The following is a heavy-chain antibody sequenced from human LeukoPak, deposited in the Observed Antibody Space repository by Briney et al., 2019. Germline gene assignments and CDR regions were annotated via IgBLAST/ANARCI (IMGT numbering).Heavy chain of an antibody. CDR1: GFTFSSYW. V-gene: IGHV3-7*01. J-gene: IGHJ4*02. Sequence: GGSLRLSCAASGFTFSSYWMSWVRQAPGKGLEWVANIKQDGSEKYYVDSVKGRFTISRDNAKNSLYLQMNSLRAEDTAVYYCARVRGGQWLVKYFDYWGQGTLVTVSS. CDR3: ARVRGGQWLVKYFDY. D-gene: IGHD6-19*01. CDR2: IKQDGSEK.